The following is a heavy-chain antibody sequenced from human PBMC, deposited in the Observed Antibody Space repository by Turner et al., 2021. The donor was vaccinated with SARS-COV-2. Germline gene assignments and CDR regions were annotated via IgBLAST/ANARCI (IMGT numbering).Heavy chain of an antibody. Sequence: QVQLVESGGGVVQPGSSLRLSCAASGFTFSTYAMHWVRQAPGKGLEWVAVISYDGSNKYYADSVKGRFTFSRDNSKNTLYLQMNSLRAEDTAVYYCARSYSGSYYDAFDIWGQGTMVTVSS. CDR3: ARSYSGSYYDAFDI. J-gene: IGHJ3*02. CDR1: GFTFSTYA. V-gene: IGHV3-30*04. CDR2: ISYDGSNK. D-gene: IGHD1-26*01.